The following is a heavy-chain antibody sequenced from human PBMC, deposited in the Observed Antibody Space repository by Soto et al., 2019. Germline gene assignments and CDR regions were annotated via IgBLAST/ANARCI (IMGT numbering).Heavy chain of an antibody. D-gene: IGHD3-10*01. Sequence: GGSLRLSGAASGFTLSSYALNWVRQAPGKGLEWVSAIRGRGGRTYYADSVKGRFTISRDNSKNTLYLQMNSLRAEDTAVYSCAKDNLWFGEFPDYWGQGTRGTVSS. CDR2: IRGRGGRT. V-gene: IGHV3-23*01. CDR1: GFTLSSYA. CDR3: AKDNLWFGEFPDY. J-gene: IGHJ4*02.